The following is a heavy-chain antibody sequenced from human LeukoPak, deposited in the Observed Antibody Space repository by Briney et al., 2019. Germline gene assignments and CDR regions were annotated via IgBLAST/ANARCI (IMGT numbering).Heavy chain of an antibody. CDR2: ISWNSGSI. CDR1: GFTFDDYA. CDR3: AKDSLRGRSCYSGDCYSFDY. J-gene: IGHJ4*02. Sequence: GGSLRLSCAASGFTFDDYAMHWVRQAPGKGLEWVSGISWNSGSIGYAGSVKGRFTISRDNAKNSLYLQMNSLRAEDTALYYCAKDSLRGRSCYSGDCYSFDYWGQGTLVTVSS. D-gene: IGHD2-15*01. V-gene: IGHV3-9*01.